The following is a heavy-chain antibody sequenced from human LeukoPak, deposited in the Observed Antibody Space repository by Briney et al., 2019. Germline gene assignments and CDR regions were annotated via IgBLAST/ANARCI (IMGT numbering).Heavy chain of an antibody. J-gene: IGHJ4*02. CDR2: INPNSGGT. CDR3: ARGGGIWFGELHITICYFDY. CDR1: GYTFTGYY. V-gene: IGHV1-2*02. Sequence: ASVKVSCKASGYTFTGYYMHWVRQAPGQGLEWMGWINPNSGGTNYAQKFQGRVTMTRDTSISTAYMELSRLRSDDTAVYYCARGGGIWFGELHITICYFDYWGQGTLVTVSS. D-gene: IGHD3-10*01.